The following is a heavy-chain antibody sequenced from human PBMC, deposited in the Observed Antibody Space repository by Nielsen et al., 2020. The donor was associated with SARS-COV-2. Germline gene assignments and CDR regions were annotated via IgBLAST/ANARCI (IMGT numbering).Heavy chain of an antibody. Sequence: GESLKISCAASGFTFSSYWMSWIRQAPGKGLEWVSYISSSGSTIYYADSVKGRFAISRDNAKNSLYLQMNSLRAEDTAVYYCARVKGYSSSSGSALPFWGMDVWGQGTTVTVSS. CDR2: ISSSGSTI. CDR3: ARVKGYSSSSGSALPFWGMDV. V-gene: IGHV3-11*01. D-gene: IGHD6-6*01. J-gene: IGHJ6*02. CDR1: GFTFSSYW.